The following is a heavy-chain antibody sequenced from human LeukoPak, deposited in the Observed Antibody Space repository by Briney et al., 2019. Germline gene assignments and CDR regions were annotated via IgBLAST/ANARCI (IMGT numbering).Heavy chain of an antibody. V-gene: IGHV4-59*08. CDR1: GGSISSYY. J-gene: IGHJ4*02. Sequence: SETLSLTCTVSGGSISSYYWSWIRQPPGKGLEWIGYIYYSGSTNYNPSLKSRVTISVDTSKNQFSLKLSSVTAADTAVYYCARRSEYTFDYWSQGTLVTVSS. CDR3: ARRSEYTFDY. D-gene: IGHD6-6*01. CDR2: IYYSGST.